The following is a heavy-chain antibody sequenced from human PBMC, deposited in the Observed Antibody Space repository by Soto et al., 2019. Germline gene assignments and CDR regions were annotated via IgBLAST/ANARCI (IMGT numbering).Heavy chain of an antibody. CDR2: VGGGGDNT. J-gene: IGHJ4*02. D-gene: IGHD3-10*01. V-gene: IGHV3-23*01. CDR1: GFTFSSYS. CDR3: AKRDSGSGRSPPLINY. Sequence: EVQLLESGGGMVQPGGSLRLSCAASGFTFSSYSMKWVRQAPGKGLEWVASVGGGGDNTFYADSVKGRFTISRDDSQNTLYLQMNSRRAEDTAVYFCAKRDSGSGRSPPLINYWGQGTLVTVSS.